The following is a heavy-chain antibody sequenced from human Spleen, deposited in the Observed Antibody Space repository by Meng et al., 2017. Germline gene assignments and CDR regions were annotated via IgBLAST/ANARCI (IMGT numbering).Heavy chain of an antibody. CDR3: ATGPLPSPLSLNWPYFDY. D-gene: IGHD1-1*01. J-gene: IGHJ4*02. CDR2: IYTGDSDT. Sequence: GTLRLSCKASGYRFTSDWIGWVRHMPGEGLEWMGIIYTGDSDTSYSPSSQGQVTISADKSITTAYLQWRSLKASATAAYYCATGPLPSPLSLNWPYFDYWGQGTLVTVSS. CDR1: GYRFTSDW. V-gene: IGHV5-51*01.